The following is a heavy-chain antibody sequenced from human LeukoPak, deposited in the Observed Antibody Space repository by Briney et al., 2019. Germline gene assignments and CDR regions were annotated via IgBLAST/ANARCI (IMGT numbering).Heavy chain of an antibody. Sequence: PSETLSLTCTVSGGSISSYYWSWIRQPAGKGLEWIGRIYTSGSTNYNPSLKSRVTMSVDTSKNQFSLKLSSVTAADTAVYYCARDPSARRVFGLDYWGQGTLVTVSS. V-gene: IGHV4-4*07. J-gene: IGHJ4*02. CDR1: GGSISSYY. CDR3: ARDPSARRVFGLDY. D-gene: IGHD6-6*01. CDR2: IYTSGST.